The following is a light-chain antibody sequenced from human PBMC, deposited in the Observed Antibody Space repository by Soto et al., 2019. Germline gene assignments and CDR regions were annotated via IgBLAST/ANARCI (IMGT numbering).Light chain of an antibody. Sequence: MTQSPLSLPVSPGEPASISCRSSQSLLHTDGHHFLDWYQQKPGKAPKLLIYAASSLQSGVPSRFSGSGSGTDFTLTISSLQPEDFATYYCQQSYSTPLTFGGRTNV. CDR3: QQSYSTPLT. CDR1: QSLLHTDGHHF. CDR2: AAS. J-gene: IGKJ4*01. V-gene: IGKV1-39*01.